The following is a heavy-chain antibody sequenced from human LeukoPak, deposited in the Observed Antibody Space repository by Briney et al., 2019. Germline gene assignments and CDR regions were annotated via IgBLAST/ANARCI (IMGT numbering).Heavy chain of an antibody. CDR3: ARDNNWGSTHY. D-gene: IGHD7-27*01. J-gene: IGHJ4*02. Sequence: GRSLTLSCAASGFTFNTYAMHWVRQAPGKGLEWVAVVSYDGSNKYYADSVQGRFTVSRDSSKNTLYLHMNTLRIEDTAVYYCARDNNWGSTHYWGQGTLVTVSS. CDR1: GFTFNTYA. V-gene: IGHV3-30-3*01. CDR2: VSYDGSNK.